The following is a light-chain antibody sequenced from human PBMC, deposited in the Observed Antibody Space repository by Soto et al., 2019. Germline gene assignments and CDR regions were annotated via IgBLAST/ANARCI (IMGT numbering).Light chain of an antibody. CDR3: MQTIQPLLT. Sequence: DVVLTQSPLSLSVTPGQPASISCKSSQSLLHSDGKTLLYWYLQKAGHPPQLLIYEVFKRYSGVPERFSGSGSATDFTLKISRVEAEDVGTYYCMQTIQPLLTVGGGTQVDI. V-gene: IGKV2D-29*01. CDR2: EVF. J-gene: IGKJ4*01. CDR1: QSLLHSDGKTL.